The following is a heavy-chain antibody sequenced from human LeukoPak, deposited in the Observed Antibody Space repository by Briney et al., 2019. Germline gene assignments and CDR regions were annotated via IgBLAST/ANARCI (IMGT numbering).Heavy chain of an antibody. V-gene: IGHV1-2*02. CDR1: GYTFTGYY. J-gene: IGHJ4*02. CDR2: INPNSGGT. CDR3: ARASAMATITFFDY. D-gene: IGHD5-24*01. Sequence: ASVKVSCKASGYTFTGYYMHWVRQAPGQGLEWMGWINPNSGGTNYAQKFQGRVTMTRDTSISTAYMELSRLRSDDTAVYYCARASAMATITFFDYWGQGTLVTVSS.